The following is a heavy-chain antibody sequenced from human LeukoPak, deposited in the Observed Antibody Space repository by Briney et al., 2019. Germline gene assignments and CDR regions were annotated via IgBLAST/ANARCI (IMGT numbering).Heavy chain of an antibody. J-gene: IGHJ4*02. CDR3: ASTPDRRGYSGYDLGPLDY. V-gene: IGHV1-2*02. CDR1: GYTFTGYY. Sequence: ASVKVSCKASGYTFTGYYMHWVRQAPGQGPEWMGWINPNSGGTNYAQKFQGRVTMTRDTSISTAYMELSRLRSDDTAVYYCASTPDRRGYSGYDLGPLDYWGQGTLVTVSS. CDR2: INPNSGGT. D-gene: IGHD5-12*01.